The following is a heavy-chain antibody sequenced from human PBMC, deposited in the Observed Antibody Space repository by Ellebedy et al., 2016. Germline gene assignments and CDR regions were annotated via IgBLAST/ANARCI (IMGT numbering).Heavy chain of an antibody. CDR2: FYYSESDNT. Sequence: SETLSLXCTVSGDSISSRNYYWGWIRQPPGKGLEWIATFYYSESDNTYYNPSLKSRVTISVDTPKNHFSLQLSSMTAADTAIYYCARGTYDPLTYTTETLDYWGQGTLVTVSS. V-gene: IGHV4-39*07. CDR3: ARGTYDPLTYTTETLDY. D-gene: IGHD3-9*01. J-gene: IGHJ4*02. CDR1: GDSISSRNYY.